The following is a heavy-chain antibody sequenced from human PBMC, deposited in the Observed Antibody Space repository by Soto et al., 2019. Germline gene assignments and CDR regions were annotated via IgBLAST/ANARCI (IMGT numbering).Heavy chain of an antibody. CDR2: ISPNSGNT. Sequence: ASVKVSCKASGYNFTSNGISWVRQAPGQGLEWMAWISPNSGNTKYQQTFQDRVTMTTDTSTNTAYMELRSLRSDDTAVYYCARGSDYGGNSNWGQGTLVTVSS. D-gene: IGHD4-17*01. CDR3: ARGSDYGGNSN. CDR1: GYNFTSNG. V-gene: IGHV1-18*01. J-gene: IGHJ4*02.